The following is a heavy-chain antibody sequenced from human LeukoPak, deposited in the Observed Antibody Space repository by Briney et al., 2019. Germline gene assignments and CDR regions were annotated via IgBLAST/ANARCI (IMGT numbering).Heavy chain of an antibody. CDR1: GFTFSSLS. V-gene: IGHV3-30*04. J-gene: IGHJ5*02. CDR3: ARERRYIPGFDP. CDR2: ISYDGSNK. D-gene: IGHD1-14*01. Sequence: GSPRPSCAGSGFTFSSLSKHWVRQAPSKGLGGVAVISYDGSNKYYADSVKGRFTISRDNSKNTLYPQMNSLRAEDTAVYYCARERRYIPGFDPWGQGTLVTVSS.